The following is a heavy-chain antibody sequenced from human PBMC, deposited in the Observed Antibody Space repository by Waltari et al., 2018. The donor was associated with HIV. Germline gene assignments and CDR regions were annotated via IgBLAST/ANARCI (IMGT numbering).Heavy chain of an antibody. J-gene: IGHJ6*02. Sequence: QLHLQQSGPGLVNPSETLSLRSTVSGGSISRRNSYWGWIRQPPGMGLERIGGIYYSGSTDSAQALKSRVTVTVDTARNQLSLKLYSVTAADTAVYYCTSGGGGSTEDFYYGMDVWGQGTTVTVAS. V-gene: IGHV4-39*01. CDR2: IYYSGST. D-gene: IGHD3-16*01. CDR3: TSGGGGSTEDFYYGMDV. CDR1: GGSISRRNSY.